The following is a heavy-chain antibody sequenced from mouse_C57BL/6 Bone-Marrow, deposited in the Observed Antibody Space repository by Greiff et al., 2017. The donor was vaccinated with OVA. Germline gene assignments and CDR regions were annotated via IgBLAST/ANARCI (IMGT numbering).Heavy chain of an antibody. Sequence: QVQLQQPGAELVKPGASVKLSCKASGYTFTSYWMQWVKQRPGQGLEWIGEIDPSDSYTNYNQKFKGKATLTVDTSSSTAYRQLSSLTSEDSAGYYCAREGLRYGYFDVWGTGTTVTVSS. CDR1: GYTFTSYW. V-gene: IGHV1-50*01. CDR3: AREGLRYGYFDV. D-gene: IGHD2-2*01. CDR2: IDPSDSYT. J-gene: IGHJ1*03.